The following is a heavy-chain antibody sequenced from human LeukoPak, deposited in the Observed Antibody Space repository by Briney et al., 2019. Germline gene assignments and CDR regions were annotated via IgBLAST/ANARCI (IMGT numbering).Heavy chain of an antibody. CDR3: ASAVAGTGVFDY. Sequence: PGGSLRLSCAASGFTFSSYSMNWVRQAPGKGLEWVSSISSSSSYIYYADSVKGRFTISRDNAKNSLYLQMNSLRAEDTAVCYCASAVAGTGVFDYWGQGTLVSVSS. CDR2: ISSSSSYI. J-gene: IGHJ4*02. CDR1: GFTFSSYS. V-gene: IGHV3-21*01. D-gene: IGHD6-19*01.